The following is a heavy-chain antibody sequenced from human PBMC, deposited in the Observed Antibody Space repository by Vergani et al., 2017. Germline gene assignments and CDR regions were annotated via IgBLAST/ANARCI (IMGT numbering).Heavy chain of an antibody. D-gene: IGHD1-26*01. CDR2: INSDGDST. CDR3: ARDGWELLDYFYYMDV. V-gene: IGHV3-74*01. Sequence: VQLVESGGGLVQPGGSLRLSCTASGFTFSNYWMQWVRQAPGKGLMWVSRINSDGDSTSYADSVKGRFTISRDNAENTLYLQMDSLRAEDTAVYYCARDGWELLDYFYYMDVWGKGTTVTVSS. J-gene: IGHJ6*03. CDR1: GFTFSNYW.